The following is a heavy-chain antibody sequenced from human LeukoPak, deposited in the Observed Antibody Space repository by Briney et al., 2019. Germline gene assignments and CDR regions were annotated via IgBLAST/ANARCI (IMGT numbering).Heavy chain of an antibody. J-gene: IGHJ5*02. V-gene: IGHV4-59*01. CDR1: GGTISSYY. D-gene: IGHD3-10*01. Sequence: LETLSLTCIVSGGTISSYYWSWIRQPPGKGLESIGYIYHSGNTNYNPSLKSRVTISVDTSKNQFSLKLSSVTAADTAVYYCARLTMVRGIITTMWFDPWGQGTLVTVSS. CDR2: IYHSGNT. CDR3: ARLTMVRGIITTMWFDP.